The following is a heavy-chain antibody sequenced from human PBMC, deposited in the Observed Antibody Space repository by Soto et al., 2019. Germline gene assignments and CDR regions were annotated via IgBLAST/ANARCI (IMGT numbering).Heavy chain of an antibody. Sequence: QVQLVQSGAEVKQPGASVKVSCKLSGLTLIELSIHWVRQAPGKGLEWMGGFDDENGETIYAQKFQGRVTMTDDTNTQTAYMELISVRSEGKALYFCATFRTSSCYTHWGEGTLVTVSS. D-gene: IGHD2-2*02. V-gene: IGHV1-24*01. J-gene: IGHJ4*02. CDR2: FDDENGET. CDR1: GLTLIELS. CDR3: ATFRTSSCYTH.